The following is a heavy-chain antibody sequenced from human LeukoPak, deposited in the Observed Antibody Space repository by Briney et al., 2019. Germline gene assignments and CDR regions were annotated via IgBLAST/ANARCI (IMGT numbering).Heavy chain of an antibody. CDR1: GFTFSDYY. CDR3: ARGKDGYKRGYPLGFDY. J-gene: IGHJ4*02. Sequence: GGSLRLSCAASGFTFSDYYMSWICQAPAKGLEWVSSISSSGSTIYYEDSVQGRFTISRANAKNSLYLQMNSLRAEDTAVYYCARGKDGYKRGYPLGFDYWGQGTLVTVSS. D-gene: IGHD5-24*01. CDR2: ISSSGSTI. V-gene: IGHV3-11*01.